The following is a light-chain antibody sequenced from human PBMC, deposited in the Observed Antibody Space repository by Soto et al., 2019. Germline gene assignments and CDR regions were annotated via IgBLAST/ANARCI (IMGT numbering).Light chain of an antibody. CDR2: GAS. J-gene: IGKJ1*01. Sequence: EIVLKQSPGTLSLSPGQRATLSCRASQSISSNLAWYQQKPGQSPRLLIYGASSRATGVPVRFSGSGSGVAFTLTISGLQSEDFAVYHCQQYNQWPGTFGQGTKVDIK. V-gene: IGKV3-15*01. CDR1: QSISSN. CDR3: QQYNQWPGT.